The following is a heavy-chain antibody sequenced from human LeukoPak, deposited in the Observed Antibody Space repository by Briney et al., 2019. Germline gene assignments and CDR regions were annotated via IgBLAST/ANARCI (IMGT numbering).Heavy chain of an antibody. V-gene: IGHV3-30*18. CDR1: GFTFRSYG. CDR2: ISYDGSRT. J-gene: IGHJ4*02. D-gene: IGHD1-26*01. Sequence: GGSLRLSCAASGFTFRSYGMHWVRQAPGKGLEWVAIISYDGSRTYYSESVKGRFTISRDNSKNTVYLQMNSLRTEDTAVYYCAKGGIVGVVGAGLDYWGQGTLVTVSS. CDR3: AKGGIVGVVGAGLDY.